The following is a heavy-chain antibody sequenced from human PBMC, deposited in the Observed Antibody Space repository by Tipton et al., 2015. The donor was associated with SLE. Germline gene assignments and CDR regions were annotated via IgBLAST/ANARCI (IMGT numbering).Heavy chain of an antibody. CDR2: IYYNGNT. Sequence: LSLTCTVSGGSFRSYYWSWIRQPPGKRLEWIGYIYYNGNTDYNSSLKSRVTISVDASKNQFSLKLNSVTSADTAVYYCATSPPGFREGEFDRWGQGALVTVSS. V-gene: IGHV4-59*01. CDR1: GGSFRSYY. CDR3: ATSPPGFREGEFDR. J-gene: IGHJ4*02. D-gene: IGHD3-10*01.